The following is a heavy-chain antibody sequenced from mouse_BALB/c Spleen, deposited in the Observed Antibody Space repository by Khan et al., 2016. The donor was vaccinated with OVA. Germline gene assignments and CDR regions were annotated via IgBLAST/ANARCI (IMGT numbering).Heavy chain of an antibody. CDR2: IWSDGRT. J-gene: IGHJ4*01. CDR3: ARHQFPLSMDS. CDR1: GFSLTSFA. V-gene: IGHV2-6-2*01. Sequence: VELVESGPDLVAPPQSLSITCSVSGFSLTSFAIHWVRQPPGKGLEWLVVIWSDGRTTYNSSLKSRLSISKDNSKSQVFLKINSLQTDDTAMYYCARHQFPLSMDSWGQGTSVTVSS.